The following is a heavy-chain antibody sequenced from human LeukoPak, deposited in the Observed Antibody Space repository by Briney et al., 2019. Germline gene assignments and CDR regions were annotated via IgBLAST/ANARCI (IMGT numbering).Heavy chain of an antibody. J-gene: IGHJ3*01. CDR1: NYTFSNFG. CDR3: ARTPRVLRAFDF. Sequence: ASVKVSCKASNYTFSNFGITWVRQAPGQGLEWMGWISSYNGNTRYTQKLQGRVTMTSDTSTSTVYMELRSLRSDDTAVYYCARTPRVLRAFDFWGQGTMVTVSS. CDR2: ISSYNGNT. D-gene: IGHD2-15*01. V-gene: IGHV1-18*01.